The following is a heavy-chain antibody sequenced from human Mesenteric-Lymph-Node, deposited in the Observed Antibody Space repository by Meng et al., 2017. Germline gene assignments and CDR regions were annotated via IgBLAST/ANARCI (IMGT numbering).Heavy chain of an antibody. J-gene: IGHJ4*02. V-gene: IGHV1-69*13. Sequence: SVKVSCKASGYTFSSYAISWVRQAPGQGLEWMGGIIPIFGTANYAQKLQGRVTITADESTSTAYMELSSLRSEDTAVYYCAGGGSTDCDGGSGYNPFDYWGQGTLVTVSS. CDR1: GYTFSSYA. D-gene: IGHD3-22*01. CDR3: AGGGSTDCDGGSGYNPFDY. CDR2: IIPIFGTA.